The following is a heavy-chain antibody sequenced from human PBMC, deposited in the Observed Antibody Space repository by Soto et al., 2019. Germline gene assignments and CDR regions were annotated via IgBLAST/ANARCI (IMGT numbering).Heavy chain of an antibody. J-gene: IGHJ6*02. D-gene: IGHD6-13*01. CDR2: INHSGST. Sequence: PSETXSLACSVYVGSCMVYYGILIRHPPGKGLEWIGEINHSGSTNYNPSLKSRVTISVDTSKNQFSLKLSSVTAADTAVYYCARGLGEQKLNYSYYHGMEVWGHGPTVNVYS. CDR3: ARGLGEQKLNYSYYHGMEV. V-gene: IGHV4-34*01. CDR1: VGSCMVYY.